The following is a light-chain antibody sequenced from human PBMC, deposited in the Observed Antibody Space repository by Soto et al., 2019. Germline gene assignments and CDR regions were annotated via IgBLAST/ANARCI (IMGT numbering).Light chain of an antibody. V-gene: IGLV2-8*01. CDR1: SSDDGGYNY. CDR2: EVS. CDR3: SSYAGSNNFV. Sequence: QSALTQPPSASGSPGQSVTIACTATSSDDGGYNYVSWYQQHPGKAPKLMIYEVSKRPSGVPDRFSGSKSGNTASLTVSGLQAEDEADYYCSSYAGSNNFVFGTGTKLTVL. J-gene: IGLJ1*01.